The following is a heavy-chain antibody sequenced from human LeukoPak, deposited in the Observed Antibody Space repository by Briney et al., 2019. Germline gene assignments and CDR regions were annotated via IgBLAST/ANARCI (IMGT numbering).Heavy chain of an antibody. CDR1: GDSISSYY. Sequence: SETLSLTCTVSGDSISSYYWTWIRQPPGKGLEWIGYIYYSGSTNYNPSLKSRVTISVDTSKNQFYLKLSSVTAADTAVYYCARDLGYYYDSSGFGYWGQGTLVTVSS. CDR2: IYYSGST. V-gene: IGHV4-59*01. CDR3: ARDLGYYYDSSGFGY. D-gene: IGHD3-22*01. J-gene: IGHJ4*02.